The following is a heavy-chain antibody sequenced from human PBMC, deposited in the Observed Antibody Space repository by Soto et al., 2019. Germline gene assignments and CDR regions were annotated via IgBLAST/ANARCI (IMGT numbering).Heavy chain of an antibody. J-gene: IGHJ1*01. V-gene: IGHV3-30*04. Sequence: QVQLVDSRGGVVQPGKTLRRSCVAAGFTFTMFAMHWVRQAPGKGLEWVAAISANGYNQFYGHSVKGRFTISRDDSRNTVTLQLNSVRLDDTAVYYCVSDTAEDCSGATCCVPLQHWGQGTLVTVSS. D-gene: IGHD6-19*01. CDR3: VSDTAEDCSGATCCVPLQH. CDR1: GFTFTMFA. CDR2: ISANGYNQ.